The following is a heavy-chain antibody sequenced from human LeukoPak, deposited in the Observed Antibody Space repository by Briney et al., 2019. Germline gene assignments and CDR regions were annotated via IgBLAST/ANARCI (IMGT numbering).Heavy chain of an antibody. CDR3: ARVYYYDSAVFDY. J-gene: IGHJ4*02. CDR2: IKQDGSEK. D-gene: IGHD3-22*01. CDR1: GFTFSSYW. V-gene: IGHV3-7*04. Sequence: GGSLRLSCAASGFTFSSYWMSWARQAPGKGLAWVANIKQDGSEKYYVDSVKGRFTISRDNAKNSLYLQMNSLRAEDTAVYYCARVYYYDSAVFDYWGQGTLVTVSS.